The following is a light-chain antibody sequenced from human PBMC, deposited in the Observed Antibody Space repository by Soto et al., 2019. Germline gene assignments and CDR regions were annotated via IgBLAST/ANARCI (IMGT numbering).Light chain of an antibody. CDR2: EVS. Sequence: QSALTQPASVSGSPGQSITISCTGTSSDIGSFKYVSWYQQHPGKAPKRIIYEVSNRPSGVSHRFSGSKSGNTASLIISGLQAEDEADYYCSSYTSTTTFYVFGTGTKLTVL. CDR3: SSYTSTTTFYV. J-gene: IGLJ1*01. V-gene: IGLV2-14*01. CDR1: SSDIGSFKY.